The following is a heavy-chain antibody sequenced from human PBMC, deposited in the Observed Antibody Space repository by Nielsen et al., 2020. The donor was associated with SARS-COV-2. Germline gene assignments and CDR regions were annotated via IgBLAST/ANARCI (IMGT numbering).Heavy chain of an antibody. V-gene: IGHV2-5*01. J-gene: IGHJ3*02. CDR3: AHRRGPMGAYDI. CDR2: IYWSDDT. CDR1: GFSLTTSGVG. D-gene: IGHD3-10*01. Sequence: SGPTLVKPTQTLTLTCSVFGFSLTTSGVGVGWIRQPPGKALEWLALIYWSDDTRYSPSLSSRLTITRDTSKNQVVLKMTNMDPVDTATYYCAHRRGPMGAYDIWGQGTMVTVSS.